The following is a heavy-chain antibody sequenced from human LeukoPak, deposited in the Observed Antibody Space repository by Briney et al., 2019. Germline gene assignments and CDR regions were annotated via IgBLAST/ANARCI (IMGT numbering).Heavy chain of an antibody. CDR3: ARVGYVDTAMVTSYYFDY. J-gene: IGHJ4*02. CDR1: GFTVSSNY. Sequence: GGSLRLSCAASGFTVSSNYMSWVRQAPGKGLEWVSVIYSGGSTYYADSVKGRFTISRDDSKNTLYLQMNSLRAEDTAVYYCARVGYVDTAMVTSYYFDYWGQGTLVTVSS. CDR2: IYSGGST. V-gene: IGHV3-53*01. D-gene: IGHD5-18*01.